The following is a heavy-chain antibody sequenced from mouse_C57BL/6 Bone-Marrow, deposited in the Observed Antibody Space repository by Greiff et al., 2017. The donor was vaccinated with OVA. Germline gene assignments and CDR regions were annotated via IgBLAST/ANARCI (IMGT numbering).Heavy chain of an antibody. J-gene: IGHJ1*03. CDR1: GYTFTSYG. CDR3: ASAYDGYYWYFDV. V-gene: IGHV1-81*01. D-gene: IGHD2-3*01. CDR2: IYPRSGNT. Sequence: VKLMESGAELARPGASVKLSCKASGYTFTSYGISWVKQRTGQGLEWIGEIYPRSGNTYYNEKFKGKATLTADKSSSTAYMELRSLTSEDSAVYFCASAYDGYYWYFDVWGTGTTVTVSS.